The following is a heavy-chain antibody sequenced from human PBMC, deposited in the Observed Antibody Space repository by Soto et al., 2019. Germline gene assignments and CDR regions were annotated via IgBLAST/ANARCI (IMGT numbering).Heavy chain of an antibody. D-gene: IGHD2-15*01. CDR3: AKDFWVSAVVVAADPDWFDP. V-gene: IGHV1-18*04. Sequence: ASVKVSCKASGYTFTSYGISWVRQAPGQGLEWMGWISAYNGNTNYAQKLQGRVTMTTDTSTSTAYMELRSLRSDDTAVYYCAKDFWVSAVVVAADPDWFDPWGQGTLVTVSS. CDR1: GYTFTSYG. CDR2: ISAYNGNT. J-gene: IGHJ5*02.